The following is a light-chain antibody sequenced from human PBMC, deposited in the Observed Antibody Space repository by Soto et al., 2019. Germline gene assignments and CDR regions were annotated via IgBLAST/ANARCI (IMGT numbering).Light chain of an antibody. Sequence: DIVMTQSPDSLAVSLGERATINCKSSQSVLYSSNNKNYLAWYQQKPGQPPTLLIYWASTRESGVPNRFSGSGSGTDFTLTISSQQAEDVAFYYCQQYYRTPLTFGGGTKVEIK. CDR2: WAS. V-gene: IGKV4-1*01. CDR1: QSVLYSSNNKNY. J-gene: IGKJ4*01. CDR3: QQYYRTPLT.